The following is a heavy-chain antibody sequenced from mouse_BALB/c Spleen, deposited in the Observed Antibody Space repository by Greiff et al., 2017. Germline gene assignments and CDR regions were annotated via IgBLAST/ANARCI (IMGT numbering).Heavy chain of an antibody. D-gene: IGHD1-1*02. Sequence: VQLQQPGAELVKPGASVKLSCKASGYTFTSYWMHWVKQRPGQGLEWIGEIDPSDSYTNYNQKFKGKATLTVDKSSSTAYMQLSSLTSEDSAVYDCARWTYCGGSCYWYFDVWGAGTTVTVSS. CDR1: GYTFTSYW. V-gene: IGHV1-69*02. CDR2: IDPSDSYT. CDR3: ARWTYCGGSCYWYFDV. J-gene: IGHJ1*01.